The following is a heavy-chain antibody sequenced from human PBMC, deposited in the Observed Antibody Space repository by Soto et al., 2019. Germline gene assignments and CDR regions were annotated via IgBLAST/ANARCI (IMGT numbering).Heavy chain of an antibody. CDR2: IYYSGST. CDR1: GGSISSYY. CDR3: ARDYISGLANYYYYYGMDV. D-gene: IGHD3-3*02. J-gene: IGHJ6*02. Sequence: SETLSLTCTVSGGSISSYYWSWIRQPPRKGLEWIGYIYYSGSTNYNPSLKSRVTISVDTSKNQFSLKLSSVTAADTAVYYCARDYISGLANYYYYYGMDVWGQGTTVTVSS. V-gene: IGHV4-59*01.